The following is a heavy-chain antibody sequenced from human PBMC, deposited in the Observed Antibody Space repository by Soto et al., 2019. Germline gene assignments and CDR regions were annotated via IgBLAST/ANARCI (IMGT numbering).Heavy chain of an antibody. D-gene: IGHD1-7*01. V-gene: IGHV4-39*01. J-gene: IGHJ4*02. CDR2: IYYSGST. Sequence: SGTLSLTCTVSGGSISSSSYYWGWIRQPPGKGLEWIGSIYYSGSTYYNPSLKSRVTISVDTSKNQFSLKLSSVTAADTAVYYCATMGTPATGLYYFDYWGQGTLVTVSS. CDR3: ATMGTPATGLYYFDY. CDR1: GGSISSSSYY.